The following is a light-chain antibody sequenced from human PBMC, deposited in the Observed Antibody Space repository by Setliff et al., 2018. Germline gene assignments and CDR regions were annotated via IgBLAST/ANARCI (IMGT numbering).Light chain of an antibody. CDR1: SSDVGAYDL. V-gene: IGLV2-14*03. Sequence: QSVLTQPASVSGSPGQSTTIPCSGTSSDVGAYDLVSWYKQHPGKAPKLIISDVSNRPSGVSNRFSGSKSGNTASLTISGLQAEDEADYYCSAYTSSSTYVFGTGTKVTVL. CDR3: SAYTSSSTYV. J-gene: IGLJ1*01. CDR2: DVS.